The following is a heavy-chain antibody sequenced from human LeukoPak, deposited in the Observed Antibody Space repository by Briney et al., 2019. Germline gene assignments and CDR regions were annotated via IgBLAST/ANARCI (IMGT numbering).Heavy chain of an antibody. V-gene: IGHV1-2*02. D-gene: IGHD3-10*01. Sequence: ASVKVSCKASGYTFTGYYIHWVRQAPGQGLEWMGWINPNSGGTNYAQKFQGRVTMTRDTSISTAYMELSRLRSDDTAVYYCARGHGSGSYYNDEGVNFDYWGQGTLVTVSS. J-gene: IGHJ4*02. CDR3: ARGHGSGSYYNDEGVNFDY. CDR1: GYTFTGYY. CDR2: INPNSGGT.